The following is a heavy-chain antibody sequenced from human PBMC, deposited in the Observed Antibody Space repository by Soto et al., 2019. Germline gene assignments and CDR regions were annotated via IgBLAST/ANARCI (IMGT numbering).Heavy chain of an antibody. CDR1: GCSISSSNW. CDR2: IYHSGST. CDR3: ARDPLGYCSSTSCYVYYYYGMDV. Sequence: PSETLSLTCAVSGCSISSSNWWSWVRQPPGKGLEWIGEIYHSGSTNYNPSLKSRVTISVDKSKNQFSLKLSSVTAADTAVYYCARDPLGYCSSTSCYVYYYYGMDVWGQGTTVTVSS. D-gene: IGHD2-2*01. J-gene: IGHJ6*02. V-gene: IGHV4-4*02.